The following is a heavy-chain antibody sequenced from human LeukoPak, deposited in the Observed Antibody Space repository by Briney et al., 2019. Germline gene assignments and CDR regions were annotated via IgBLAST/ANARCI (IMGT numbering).Heavy chain of an antibody. CDR3: STGPLDY. V-gene: IGHV3-15*01. CDR1: GFIFPNAW. J-gene: IGHJ4*02. CDR2: ITSKSDGGTT. Sequence: GGSLRLSCAASGFIFPNAWMSWVRQAPGRGLEWVGRITSKSDGGTTDYASPVKGRFTISRDDSKNTLYLQMNSLKTEDTAVYYCSTGPLDYWGQGTLVTVSS.